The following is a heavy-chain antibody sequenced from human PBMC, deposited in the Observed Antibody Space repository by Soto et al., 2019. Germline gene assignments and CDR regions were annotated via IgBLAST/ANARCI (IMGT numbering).Heavy chain of an antibody. CDR3: TTNGDYWVNYYGMDV. Sequence: GGSLRLSCAAAGFTVDSYSINWVRQAPGKGLEWVGRIKRKTDGGTTDYAAPVKGRFTISRDDSKNTLYLQMNSLKTEDTAVYYCTTNGDYWVNYYGMDVWGQGTTVTVSS. CDR1: GFTVDSYS. J-gene: IGHJ6*02. D-gene: IGHD4-17*01. CDR2: IKRKTDGGTT. V-gene: IGHV3-15*01.